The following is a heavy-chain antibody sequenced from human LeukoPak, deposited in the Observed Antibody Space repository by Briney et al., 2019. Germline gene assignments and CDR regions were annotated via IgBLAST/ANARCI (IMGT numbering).Heavy chain of an antibody. V-gene: IGHV3-74*01. CDR3: ARGTGTRVAPYYFDH. J-gene: IGHJ4*02. D-gene: IGHD1-1*01. CDR1: GFTFSSYW. CDR2: IDSDGSTT. Sequence: GGSLRLSCAASGFTFSSYWMHWVRQAPGKGLVWVSRIDSDGSTTSYADSVKGRFTISRDNSKNTLYLQMNSLRTEDTTMYYRARGTGTRVAPYYFDHWGQGTLVTVSS.